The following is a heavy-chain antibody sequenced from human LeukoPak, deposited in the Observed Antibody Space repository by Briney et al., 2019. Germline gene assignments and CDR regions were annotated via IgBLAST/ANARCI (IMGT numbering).Heavy chain of an antibody. CDR3: AKFFSRYYYDSSGYYPDAFDI. D-gene: IGHD3-22*01. CDR1: GFTFSSYG. J-gene: IGHJ3*02. CDR2: ISYDGSNK. Sequence: GSLRLSCAASGFTFSSYGMHWVRQAPGKGLEWVAVISYDGSNKYYADSVKGRFTISRDNSKNTLYPQMNSLRAEDTAVYYCAKFFSRYYYDSSGYYPDAFDIWGQGTMVTVSS. V-gene: IGHV3-30*18.